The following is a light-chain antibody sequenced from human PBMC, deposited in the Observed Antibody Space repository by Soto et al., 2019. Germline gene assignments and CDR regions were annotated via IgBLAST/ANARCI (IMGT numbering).Light chain of an antibody. CDR3: QQHYQWPIT. CDR1: QSISSSY. J-gene: IGKJ5*01. V-gene: IGKV3-20*01. Sequence: EIVLTQSPGTLSLSPGERATLSCRASQSISSSYFAWYQQKPGQAPRLLVYGVSSRATDVPDRFSGSGSGTDFTLTISRLEPEDFAVYYCQQHYQWPITFGQGTRLEIK. CDR2: GVS.